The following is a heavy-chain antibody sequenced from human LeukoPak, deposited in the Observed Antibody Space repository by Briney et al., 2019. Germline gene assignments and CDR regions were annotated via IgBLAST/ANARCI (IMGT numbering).Heavy chain of an antibody. CDR1: GGSFSGYY. J-gene: IGHJ4*02. D-gene: IGHD3-16*01. CDR3: AVDSGGCRY. V-gene: IGHV4-34*01. CDR2: INHSGST. Sequence: SETLSLTCAVYGGSFSGYYWSWIRQPPGKGLEWIGEINHSGSTNYNPSLKSRVTISVDTSKNQFSLKLSSVTAADTAVYYCAVDSGGCRYWGQGTLVTVSS.